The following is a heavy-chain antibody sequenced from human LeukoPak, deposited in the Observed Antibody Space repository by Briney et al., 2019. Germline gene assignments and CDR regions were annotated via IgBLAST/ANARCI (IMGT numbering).Heavy chain of an antibody. CDR2: IKQDGSAI. J-gene: IGHJ4*02. V-gene: IGHV3-7*01. CDR1: GFTLSSYW. D-gene: IGHD6-13*01. Sequence: GGSLRLSCAASGFTLSSYWMSWVRQAPGKGLEWVANIKQDGSAIYYVDSVKGRFTVSRDNAKNSLYLQMNSLRAEDTAVYYCARCGVGVAAAAANCWGQGTLLTVSS. CDR3: ARCGVGVAAAAANC.